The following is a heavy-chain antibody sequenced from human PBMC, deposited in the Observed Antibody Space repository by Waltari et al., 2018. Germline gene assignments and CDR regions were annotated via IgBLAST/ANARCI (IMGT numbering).Heavy chain of an antibody. Sequence: QVHLQESGPGLVKPSETLSLTCDVSSYSITSGYYWGWIRQPPGKGLEWLGSIYQRGDTYYNPSRRSRVTISVDTSKNQFSLRLRSVTAADTAIYFCAREDGLRIDYWGQGALVTVSS. J-gene: IGHJ4*02. CDR2: IYQRGDT. CDR3: AREDGLRIDY. D-gene: IGHD2-21*02. V-gene: IGHV4-38-2*02. CDR1: SYSITSGYY.